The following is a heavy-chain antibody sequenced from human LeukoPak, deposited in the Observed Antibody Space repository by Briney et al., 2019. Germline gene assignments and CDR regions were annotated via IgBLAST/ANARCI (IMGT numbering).Heavy chain of an antibody. J-gene: IGHJ6*02. V-gene: IGHV4-34*01. CDR1: GGSFSGYY. D-gene: IGHD1-1*01. CDR3: ASRAWNYYYYGMDV. CDR2: INHSGST. Sequence: SETLSLTGAVYGGSFSGYYWSWIRQPPGKGLEWIGEINHSGSTNYNPSLKSRVTISVDTSKNQFSLKLSSVTAADTAVYYCASRAWNYYYYGMDVWGQGTTVTVSS.